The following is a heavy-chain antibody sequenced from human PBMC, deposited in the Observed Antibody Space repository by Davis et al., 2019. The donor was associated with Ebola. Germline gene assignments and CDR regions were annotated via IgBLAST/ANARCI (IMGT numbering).Heavy chain of an antibody. J-gene: IGHJ3*02. CDR3: ATLRRTITGMDDGFDI. CDR2: IYTGYSDT. D-gene: IGHD1-20*01. CDR1: GNSLNTHW. Sequence: GESLKISCKDSGNSLNTHWIGWVRQMPGKGLEWMGIIYTGYSDTRYSPSFRGQVTISADKSIKTAFLQWRSLKAADTAMYYCATLRRTITGMDDGFDIWGQGTMVTVSS. V-gene: IGHV5-51*01.